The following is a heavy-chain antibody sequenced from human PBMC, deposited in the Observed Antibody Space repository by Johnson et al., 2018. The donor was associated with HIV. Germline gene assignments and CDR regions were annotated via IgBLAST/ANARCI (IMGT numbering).Heavy chain of an antibody. J-gene: IGHJ3*02. CDR3: ARDLVRDAFDI. D-gene: IGHD3-10*01. V-gene: IGHV3-7*01. CDR1: GFTVSRNH. CDR2: IKQDGSEK. Sequence: VQLVESGGGLVQPGGSLRLSCAASGFTVSRNHMSWVRQAPGKGLEWVANIKQDGSEKYYVDSVKGRFTISRDNAKNSLYLQMNSLRAEDTAVYYCARDLVRDAFDIWGQGTMVTVSS.